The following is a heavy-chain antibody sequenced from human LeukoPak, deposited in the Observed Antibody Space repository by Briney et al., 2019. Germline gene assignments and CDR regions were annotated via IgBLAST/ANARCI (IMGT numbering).Heavy chain of an antibody. D-gene: IGHD3-22*01. CDR1: GYTFTSYD. CDR3: ARDQEYDSSGYFVY. Sequence: ASVKDSRKASGYTFTSYDINWVRQATGQGREWMGWMNPNSGNTGYAQKFQGRVTMTSDTSTSTVYMELSSLRSEDTAVYYCARDQEYDSSGYFVYWGQGTLVTVSS. J-gene: IGHJ4*02. V-gene: IGHV1-8*01. CDR2: MNPNSGNT.